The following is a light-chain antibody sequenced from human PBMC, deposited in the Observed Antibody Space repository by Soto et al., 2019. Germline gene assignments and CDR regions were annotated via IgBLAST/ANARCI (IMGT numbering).Light chain of an antibody. CDR1: GGHSGYA. V-gene: IGLV4-69*01. CDR3: QTWGHGIQV. J-gene: IGLJ3*02. CDR2: LNSDGSH. Sequence: QSVLTQSPSASASLGASVKLTCTLSGGHSGYAIAWHQQQPEKGPRFLMHLNSDGSHNKGDGIPDRFSGSSSGAERYLAISSLQSEDEAEYYCQTWGHGIQVFGGGTQLTVL.